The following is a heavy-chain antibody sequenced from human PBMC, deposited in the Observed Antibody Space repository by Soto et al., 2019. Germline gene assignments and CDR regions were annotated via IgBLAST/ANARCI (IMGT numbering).Heavy chain of an antibody. CDR2: IGAGADT. J-gene: IGHJ4*02. CDR3: ARERREDGSGISLYYFDY. CDR1: GFTFNSAD. Sequence: EVQLVESGGGLAHPGGSLRLSCSASGFTFNSADFHWVRQRPGRGLEWVSAIGAGADTYYSGSVKGRFTISRENGKESVYLQMNSLTDEDTAVYYCARERREDGSGISLYYFDYWGQGTLVTVSS. D-gene: IGHD3-10*01. V-gene: IGHV3-13*04.